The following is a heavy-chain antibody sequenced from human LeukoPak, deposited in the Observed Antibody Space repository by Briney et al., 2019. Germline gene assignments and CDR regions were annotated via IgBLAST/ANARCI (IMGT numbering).Heavy chain of an antibody. CDR2: IYPADSNP. CDR1: GYTFSTYW. Sequence: GESLKISCKGSGYTFSTYWIGLVRQMPGKGLEWMGIIYPADSNPRYSPSFQGQVTISSDKSISIAYLQWSSLKASDSAMYYCVRHGLGTNWFGFDYWGQGTLVTVSS. J-gene: IGHJ4*02. CDR3: VRHGLGTNWFGFDY. D-gene: IGHD1-1*01. V-gene: IGHV5-51*01.